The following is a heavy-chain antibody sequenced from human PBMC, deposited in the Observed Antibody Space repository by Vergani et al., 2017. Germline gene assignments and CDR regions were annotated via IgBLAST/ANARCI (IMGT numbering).Heavy chain of an antibody. J-gene: IGHJ4*02. V-gene: IGHV3-30-3*01. D-gene: IGHD6-13*01. Sequence: VQLVESGGDLVQPGGSLRLSCVASGFSFSLYAMTWVRQAPGKGLEWVAVISYDGSNKYYADSVKGRFTISRDNSKNTLYLQMNSLRAEDTAVYYCARDSYSSSWYGGVDYWGQGTLVTVSS. CDR1: GFSFSLYA. CDR3: ARDSYSSSWYGGVDY. CDR2: ISYDGSNK.